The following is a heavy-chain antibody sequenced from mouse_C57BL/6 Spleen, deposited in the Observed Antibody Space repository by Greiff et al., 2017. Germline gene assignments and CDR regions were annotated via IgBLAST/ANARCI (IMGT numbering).Heavy chain of an antibody. CDR2: IHPNSGST. V-gene: IGHV1-64*01. Sequence: QVQLQQPGAELVKPGASVKLSCKASGYTFTSYWMHWVKQRPGQGLEWIGMIHPNSGSTNYNEKFKSKATLTVDKSSSTAYMQLSSLTSEDSAVYYCARSGGGSSLWYFDVWGTGTTVTVSS. CDR3: ARSGGGSSLWYFDV. CDR1: GYTFTSYW. J-gene: IGHJ1*03. D-gene: IGHD1-1*01.